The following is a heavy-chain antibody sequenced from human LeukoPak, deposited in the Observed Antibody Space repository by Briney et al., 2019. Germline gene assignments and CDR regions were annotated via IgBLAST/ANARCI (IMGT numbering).Heavy chain of an antibody. V-gene: IGHV3-23*01. D-gene: IGHD3-10*01. CDR1: GFTFSSYG. CDR2: ISGSGGST. J-gene: IGHJ4*02. Sequence: SGGTLRLSCAASGFTFSSYGMSWVRQAPGKGLEWVSAISGSGGSTYYADSVKGRFTISRDNSKNTLYLQMNSLRAEDTAVYYCAKVPYHMVRGVIKPAYFDYWGQGTLVTVSS. CDR3: AKVPYHMVRGVIKPAYFDY.